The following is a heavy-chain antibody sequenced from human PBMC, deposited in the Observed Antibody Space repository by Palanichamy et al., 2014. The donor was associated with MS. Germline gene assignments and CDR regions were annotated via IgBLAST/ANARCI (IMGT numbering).Heavy chain of an antibody. J-gene: IGHJ2*01. V-gene: IGHV3-21*01. CDR1: GFTFSSYS. CDR3: ARATGGKQWSTQGYFDL. CDR2: ISSSSSYI. D-gene: IGHD6-19*01. Sequence: EVQLVESGGGLVKPGGSLRLSCAASGFTFSSYSMNWVRQAPGKGLEWVSSISSSSSYIYYADSVKGRFTISRDNAKNSLYLQMNSLRAEDTAVYYCARATGGKQWSTQGYFDLWGRGTLVTVSS.